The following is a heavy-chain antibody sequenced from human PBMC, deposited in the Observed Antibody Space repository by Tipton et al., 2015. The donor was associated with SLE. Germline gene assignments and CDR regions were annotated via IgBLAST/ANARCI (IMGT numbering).Heavy chain of an antibody. V-gene: IGHV3-30*04. CDR1: GFTFSIYA. CDR2: ISYDGSNK. CDR3: AGALLPSLDY. D-gene: IGHD2-15*01. Sequence: SLRLSCAASGFTFSIYAMHWVRQAPGKGLEWVAVISYDGSNKYYADSVKGRFTISRDNSKNTLYLQMNSLRAEDTAVYYCAGALLPSLDYWGQGTLVTVSS. J-gene: IGHJ4*02.